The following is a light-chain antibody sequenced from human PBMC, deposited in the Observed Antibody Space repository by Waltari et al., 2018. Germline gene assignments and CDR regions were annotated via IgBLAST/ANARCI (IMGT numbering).Light chain of an antibody. V-gene: IGLV3-10*01. CDR3: YSAEISGKLWA. J-gene: IGLJ3*02. Sequence: SYELTQSPSVSVYPGQTATITCSGDALPKKYAYWYQQKSGQAPVLVIYKDTNRPSGIPGKFSGSSKGTMATLTSSGAQVEDEGDYYCYSAEISGKLWAFGGGTKLTVL. CDR2: KDT. CDR1: ALPKKY.